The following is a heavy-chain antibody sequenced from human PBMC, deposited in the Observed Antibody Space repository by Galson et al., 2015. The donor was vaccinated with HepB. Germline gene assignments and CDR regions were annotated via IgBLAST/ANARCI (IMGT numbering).Heavy chain of an antibody. V-gene: IGHV3-23*01. Sequence: SLRLSCAASGFTFSSYAMSWVRQAPGKGLEWVSAISGSGGSTYYADSVKGRFTISRDNSKNTLYLQMNSLRTEDTAVYYCAKGIGPRREAQWELPPIDHGDAFDIWGQGTMVTVSS. J-gene: IGHJ3*02. D-gene: IGHD1-26*01. CDR3: AKGIGPRREAQWELPPIDHGDAFDI. CDR2: ISGSGGST. CDR1: GFTFSSYA.